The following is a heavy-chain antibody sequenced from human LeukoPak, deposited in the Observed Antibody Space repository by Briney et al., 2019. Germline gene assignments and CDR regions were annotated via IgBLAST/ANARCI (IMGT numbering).Heavy chain of an antibody. D-gene: IGHD3-16*01. J-gene: IGHJ4*02. CDR2: INHSGST. CDR1: GGSFSGYY. CDR3: ARRRGSSGVDY. Sequence: SETLSLTCAVYGGSFSGYYWSWIRQPLGKGLEWIGEINHSGSTNYNPSLKSRVTISVDTSKNQFSLKLSSVTAADTAVYYCARRRGSSGVDYWGQGTLVTVSS. V-gene: IGHV4-34*01.